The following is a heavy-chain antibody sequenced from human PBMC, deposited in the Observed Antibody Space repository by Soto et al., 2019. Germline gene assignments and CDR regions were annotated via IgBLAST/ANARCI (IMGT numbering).Heavy chain of an antibody. CDR2: SYYAGGK. Sequence: QVQLQAPGPGLVKPSETLSLTCTVSGGSMSGYYWSWIRQPPGEGLVWIGNSYYAGGKNYNPSLKGRVTVSVDTSKRQIALELSSVATADTAVYYCAQHIGKWAFDVWGPGTMVTVSS. CDR3: AQHIGKWAFDV. V-gene: IGHV4-59*08. J-gene: IGHJ3*01. D-gene: IGHD2-8*01. CDR1: GGSMSGYY.